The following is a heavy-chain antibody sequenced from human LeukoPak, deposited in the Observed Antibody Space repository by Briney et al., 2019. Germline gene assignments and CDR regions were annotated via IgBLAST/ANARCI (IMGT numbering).Heavy chain of an antibody. CDR3: TASYISAFAEIDY. J-gene: IGHJ4*02. V-gene: IGHV4-61*01. Sequence: SETLSLTCSVSGGSVSSGNYYWSWIRQPPGRGLEWIAYIFYTGSTNYNPSLKSRVTMSVDTSKNQFSLKLSSVTAADTAFYYCTASYISAFAEIDYWGQGTLVTVSS. D-gene: IGHD6-25*01. CDR2: IFYTGST. CDR1: GGSVSSGNYY.